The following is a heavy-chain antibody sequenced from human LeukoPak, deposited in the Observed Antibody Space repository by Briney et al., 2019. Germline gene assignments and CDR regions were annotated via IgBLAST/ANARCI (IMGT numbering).Heavy chain of an antibody. J-gene: IGHJ4*02. V-gene: IGHV2-70*11. CDR3: ARTHPLYYFDY. CDR2: IHSDDDK. CDR1: GFSLRTRGRC. Sequence: SGPALVKPPQTLTLTCTFSGFSLRTRGRCVGWIRQPPGKALDWLARIHSDDDKYSTTSLKTRLTISKHTSKKQLVLTLTNMDPVDTATYYCARTHPLYYFDYWGQGTLVTVSS.